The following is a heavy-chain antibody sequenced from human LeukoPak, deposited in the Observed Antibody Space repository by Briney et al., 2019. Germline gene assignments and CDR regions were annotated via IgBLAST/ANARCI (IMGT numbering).Heavy chain of an antibody. Sequence: ASVTVSCKASGYTFTVYYMHWVRQAPGQGIEWMGWINPNSGGTNYAQKFQGRVTMTRDTSISTAYMELSRLRSDDTAVYYCARDQSGYSSSWCFDYWGQGTLVTVSS. D-gene: IGHD6-13*01. CDR2: INPNSGGT. J-gene: IGHJ4*02. V-gene: IGHV1-2*02. CDR3: ARDQSGYSSSWCFDY. CDR1: GYTFTVYY.